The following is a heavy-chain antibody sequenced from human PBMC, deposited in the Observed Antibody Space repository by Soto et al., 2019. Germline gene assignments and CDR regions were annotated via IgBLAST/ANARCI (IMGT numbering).Heavy chain of an antibody. V-gene: IGHV4-30-4*01. Sequence: PSETLSLTCTVSGGSISSSNYFWSWIRQPPGKGLEWIGYIYYSGSTYYNPSLQSRVTISVGTSKNQFSLKLSSVTAADTAVYYCARVAIACSSITCYNHYSYAMDVWCQGTTVTGSS. CDR1: GGSISSSNYF. D-gene: IGHD2-2*02. J-gene: IGHJ6*02. CDR2: IYYSGST. CDR3: ARVAIACSSITCYNHYSYAMDV.